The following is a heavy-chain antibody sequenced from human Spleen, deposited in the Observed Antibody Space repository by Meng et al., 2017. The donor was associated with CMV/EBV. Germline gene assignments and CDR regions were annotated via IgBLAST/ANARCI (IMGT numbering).Heavy chain of an antibody. J-gene: IGHJ4*02. D-gene: IGHD3-22*01. CDR1: GFTFSSHW. Sequence: GESLKISCAASGFTFSSHWMSWVRQAPGKGLERVANIDHIGSEIYYADSVRGRFTISRDNAKNSLDLQMNSLRAEDTAVYYCVRDVSSGQYYFDHWGRGTLVTVSS. V-gene: IGHV3-7*01. CDR2: IDHIGSEI. CDR3: VRDVSSGQYYFDH.